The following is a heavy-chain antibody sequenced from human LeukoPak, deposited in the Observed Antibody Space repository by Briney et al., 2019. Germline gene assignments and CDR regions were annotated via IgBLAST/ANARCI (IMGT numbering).Heavy chain of an antibody. J-gene: IGHJ4*02. D-gene: IGHD3-10*01. CDR3: AKDLTMVRGVINY. CDR1: GFTFSSYA. V-gene: IGHV3-23*01. Sequence: RSGGSLRLSCTASGFTFSSYAMICLPQAPGKALEWVSAISGSGYSTYYADSVKALLTIPRDNSKNTLYLQMNSLRAEDTAVYYCAKDLTMVRGVINYWGQGTLVTVSS. CDR2: ISGSGYST.